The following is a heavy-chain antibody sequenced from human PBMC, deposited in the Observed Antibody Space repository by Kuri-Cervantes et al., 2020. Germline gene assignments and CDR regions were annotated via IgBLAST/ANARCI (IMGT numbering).Heavy chain of an antibody. V-gene: IGHV1-18*01. Sequence: ASVKVSCKASGYTFTSYGISWVRQAPGQGLEWMGWISAYNGNTNYAQRLQGRVTMTTDTSTSTAYMELRSLRSDDTAVYYCARAIRYCSGGSCYRGLNWYFDLWGRGTLVTVSS. CDR2: ISAYNGNT. J-gene: IGHJ2*01. D-gene: IGHD2-15*01. CDR3: ARAIRYCSGGSCYRGLNWYFDL. CDR1: GYTFTSYG.